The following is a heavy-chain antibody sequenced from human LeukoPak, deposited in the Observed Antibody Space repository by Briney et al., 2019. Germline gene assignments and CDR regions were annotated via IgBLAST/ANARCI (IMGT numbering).Heavy chain of an antibody. CDR1: GFTFSSYS. J-gene: IGHJ5*02. CDR3: VSGLYYYDSSGIFDP. Sequence: GGSLRLSCAASGFTFSSYSMNWVRQAPGKGLEWVSYISSSSTRYYADSVKGRFTISRDNAKNSLYLQINSLRAEDTAVYYCVSGLYYYDSSGIFDPWGQGTLVTVSS. D-gene: IGHD3-22*01. V-gene: IGHV3-48*01. CDR2: ISSSSTR.